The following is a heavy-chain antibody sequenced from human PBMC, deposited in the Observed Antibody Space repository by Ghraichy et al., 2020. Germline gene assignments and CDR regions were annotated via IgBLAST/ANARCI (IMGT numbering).Heavy chain of an antibody. CDR3: AKDAYGTSSFSYYMEV. D-gene: IGHD6-6*01. J-gene: IGHJ6*03. CDR1: GFSFIRYG. CDR2: IRFDGSNK. Sequence: GGSLRLSCTASGFSFIRYGMHWVRQTPGKGLEWVSFIRFDGSNKYYRDSVKGRFTISRDDSKNTLFLQMNSLRAEDTALYYCAKDAYGTSSFSYYMEVWGKGTTVTVSS. V-gene: IGHV3-30*02.